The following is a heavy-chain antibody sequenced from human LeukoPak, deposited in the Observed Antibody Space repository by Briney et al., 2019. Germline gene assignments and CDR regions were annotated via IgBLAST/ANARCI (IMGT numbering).Heavy chain of an antibody. CDR2: INHSGST. D-gene: IGHD3-3*01. CDR1: GGSFSGYY. Sequence: SETLSLTCAVYGGSFSGYYWSWIRQPPGKGLEWIGEINHSGSTNYNPSLKSRVTISVDTSKNQFSLKLSSVTAADTAVYYCARLKYYDFWSGTHAYYYGMDVWGQGTTVTVSS. J-gene: IGHJ6*02. V-gene: IGHV4-34*01. CDR3: ARLKYYDFWSGTHAYYYGMDV.